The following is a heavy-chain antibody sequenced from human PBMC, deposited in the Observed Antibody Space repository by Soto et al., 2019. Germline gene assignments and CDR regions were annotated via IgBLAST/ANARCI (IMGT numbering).Heavy chain of an antibody. CDR1: GFIFSSYG. CDR2: ISGSGTTI. Sequence: GGSLRLSCAASGFIFSSYGMNWVRQAPGKGLEWVSYISGSGTTIYYADSVEGRFTISRDNAKNSLYLQMNSLRAEDTAVYYCAREGSGYYSDAFDIWGQGTMVTVSS. D-gene: IGHD3-22*01. CDR3: AREGSGYYSDAFDI. J-gene: IGHJ3*02. V-gene: IGHV3-48*03.